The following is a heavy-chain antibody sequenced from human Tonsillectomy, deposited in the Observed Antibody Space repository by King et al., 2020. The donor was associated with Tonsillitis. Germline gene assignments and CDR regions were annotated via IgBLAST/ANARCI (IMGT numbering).Heavy chain of an antibody. D-gene: IGHD1/OR15-1a*01. Sequence: QLQESGPGLVKPSETLSLTCTVSGGSISTYYWSWIRQPPGKGLEWIGYIFYSGSTNYNPSLKSRVTISVDTSKNQFSLKLSSVTAADTAVYYCASFREQYFDYWGQGTLVTVSS. V-gene: IGHV4-59*01. J-gene: IGHJ4*02. CDR2: IFYSGST. CDR1: GGSISTYY. CDR3: ASFREQYFDY.